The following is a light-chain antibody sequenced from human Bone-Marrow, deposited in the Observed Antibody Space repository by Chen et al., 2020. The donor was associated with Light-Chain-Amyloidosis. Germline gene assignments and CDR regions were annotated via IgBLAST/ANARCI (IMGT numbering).Light chain of an antibody. CDR2: RDT. CDR1: DLPTKY. CDR3: QSADSSGTYEVI. Sequence: SDELTQPPSVSVSPGTTASITCSGDDLPTKYAYWYQQKPGQAPVLVIHRDTERPAGISERFSGSSSGTTATLTISGVQAEDEADYHCQSADSSGTYEVIFGGGTKLTVL. V-gene: IGLV3-25*03. J-gene: IGLJ2*01.